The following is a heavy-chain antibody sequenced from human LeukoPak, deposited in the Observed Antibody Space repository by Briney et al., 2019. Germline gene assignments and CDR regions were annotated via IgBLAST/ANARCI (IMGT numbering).Heavy chain of an antibody. D-gene: IGHD3-22*01. V-gene: IGHV3-30-3*01. Sequence: GGSLRLSCAASGFTFSSYAIYWVRQAPGKGLEWVALISYDGSSKYYADSVKGRFTISRDNSKNTLYLQINSLGPEDTAVYYCARDYYNSSGYYAHSYWGQGSLVTVSS. CDR2: ISYDGSSK. CDR1: GFTFSSYA. J-gene: IGHJ4*02. CDR3: ARDYYNSSGYYAHSY.